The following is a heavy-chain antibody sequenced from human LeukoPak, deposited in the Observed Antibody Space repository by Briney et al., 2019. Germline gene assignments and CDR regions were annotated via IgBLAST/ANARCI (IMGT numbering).Heavy chain of an antibody. J-gene: IGHJ4*02. CDR1: GFTFSSYA. Sequence: GGSLRLSCAASGFTFSSYAMHWVRQAPGKGLEWVAVISYDGSNKYYADSVKGRFTISRDNSKNTLYLQMNSLRAEDTAVYYCARVIRVLVLRYFDSPDYWGQGTLVTVSS. D-gene: IGHD3-9*01. V-gene: IGHV3-30*04. CDR3: ARVIRVLVLRYFDSPDY. CDR2: ISYDGSNK.